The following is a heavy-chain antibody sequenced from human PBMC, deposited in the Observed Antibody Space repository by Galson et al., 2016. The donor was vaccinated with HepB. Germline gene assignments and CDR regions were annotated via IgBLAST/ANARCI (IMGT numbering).Heavy chain of an antibody. Sequence: PALVKLTQTLTLACTFSGFSLLTNGVGVGWIRQTPGQVLGWLPLIYRDDDQRYSSSLRSRLTITKDICQNQVVLTMTDIDPVDAGTFYCARLTWRGRDSRGNLFLFDYWGQGIRVTVSS. V-gene: IGHV2-5*02. CDR3: ARLTWRGRDSRGNLFLFDY. CDR1: GFSLLTNGVG. CDR2: IYRDDDQ. J-gene: IGHJ4*02. D-gene: IGHD4-23*01.